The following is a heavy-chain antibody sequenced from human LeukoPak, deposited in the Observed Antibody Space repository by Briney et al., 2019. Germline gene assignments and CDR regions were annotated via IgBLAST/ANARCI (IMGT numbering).Heavy chain of an antibody. J-gene: IGHJ5*02. CDR3: ARAVGSSESNWFAP. Sequence: SQTLSLTCSVPGGSISSGSYYWSWIRQPAGKGLEWIGRMYTSGSTHYNPPLKSRVTISVDTSKNQFSLNLNSVTAADTAVYYCARAVGSSESNWFAPWGQGTLATVP. D-gene: IGHD6-19*01. CDR1: GGSISSGSYY. CDR2: MYTSGST. V-gene: IGHV4-61*02.